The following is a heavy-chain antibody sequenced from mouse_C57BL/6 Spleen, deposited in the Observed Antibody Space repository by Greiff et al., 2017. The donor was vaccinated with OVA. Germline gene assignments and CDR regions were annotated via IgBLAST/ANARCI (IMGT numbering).Heavy chain of an antibody. Sequence: VQLQQSGPELVKPGASVKISCKASGYSFTDYNMNWVKQSNGKSLEWIGVINPNYGTTSYNQKFKGKATLTVDQSSSTAYMQLNILTSEDSAVYYCSREGDSNPYYFDYWGQGTTLTVSS. CDR3: SREGDSNPYYFDY. CDR1: GYSFTDYN. V-gene: IGHV1-39*01. D-gene: IGHD2-5*01. J-gene: IGHJ2*01. CDR2: INPNYGTT.